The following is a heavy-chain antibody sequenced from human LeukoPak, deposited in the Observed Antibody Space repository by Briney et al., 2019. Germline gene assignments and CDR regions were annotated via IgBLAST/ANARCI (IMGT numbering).Heavy chain of an antibody. J-gene: IGHJ3*02. CDR3: ARGLLWFGELRDAFDI. CDR1: GGTFSSYA. Sequence: SVKVSCKASGGTFSSYAISWVRQAPGQGLEWMGGIIPIFGTANYAQKFQGRVTITTDESTSTAYMELSSLRSEDTAVYYCARGLLWFGELRDAFDIWGQGTMDTVSS. V-gene: IGHV1-69*05. CDR2: IIPIFGTA. D-gene: IGHD3-10*01.